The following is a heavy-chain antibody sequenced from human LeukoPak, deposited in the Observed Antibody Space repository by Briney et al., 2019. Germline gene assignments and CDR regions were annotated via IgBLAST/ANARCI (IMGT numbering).Heavy chain of an antibody. CDR2: ISGSGGNT. D-gene: IGHD2-15*01. Sequence: PGESLRLSCVVSGFPLSSYSINWIRQAPGKGLEWVSVISGSGGNTYYADSVKGRFTISRDNSKNTLFLQMNSLRVEDTAVYYCAKVQGPYCSGGSCFMDVWGKGTTVTVSS. V-gene: IGHV3-23*01. CDR1: GFPLSSYS. CDR3: AKVQGPYCSGGSCFMDV. J-gene: IGHJ6*03.